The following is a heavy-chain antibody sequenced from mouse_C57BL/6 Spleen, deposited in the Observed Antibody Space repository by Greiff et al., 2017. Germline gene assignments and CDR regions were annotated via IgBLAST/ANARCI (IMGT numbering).Heavy chain of an antibody. CDR3: AREGIYYDYGGAMDY. CDR2: ISYSGST. J-gene: IGHJ4*01. D-gene: IGHD2-4*01. CDR1: GYSITSGYD. Sequence: EVKLMESGPGMVKPSQSLSLTCTVTGYSITSGYDWHWIRHFPGNKLEWMGYISYSGSTNYNPSLKSRISITHDTSKNHFFLKLNSVTTEDTATYYCAREGIYYDYGGAMDYWGQGTSVTVAS. V-gene: IGHV3-1*01.